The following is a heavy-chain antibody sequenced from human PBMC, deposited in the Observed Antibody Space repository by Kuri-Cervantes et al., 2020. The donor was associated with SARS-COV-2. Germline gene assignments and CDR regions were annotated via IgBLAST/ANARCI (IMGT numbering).Heavy chain of an antibody. D-gene: IGHD3-3*01. Sequence: GESLKISCAASGFTFSSYWMSWVRQAPGKGLEWVSYISSSSSTIYYADSVKGRFTISRDNAKNSLYLQMNSLRDEDTAVYYCARGGANYDFWSGPRDEDYWGQGTLVTVSS. CDR1: GFTFSSYW. V-gene: IGHV3-48*02. J-gene: IGHJ4*02. CDR3: ARGGANYDFWSGPRDEDY. CDR2: ISSSSSTI.